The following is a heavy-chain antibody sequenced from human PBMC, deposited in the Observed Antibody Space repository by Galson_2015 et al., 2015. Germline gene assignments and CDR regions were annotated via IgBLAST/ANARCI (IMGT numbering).Heavy chain of an antibody. CDR2: IIPIFGTA. V-gene: IGHV1-69*13. Sequence: SVKVSCKASGGTFSSYAISWVRQAPGQGLEWMGGIIPIFGTANYAQKFQGRVTITADESTSTAYMELSSLRSENTAVYYCARHSFYYCSSTSCYREDVDYWGQGTQVTVSS. D-gene: IGHD2-2*01. J-gene: IGHJ4*02. CDR3: ARHSFYYCSSTSCYREDVDY. CDR1: GGTFSSYA.